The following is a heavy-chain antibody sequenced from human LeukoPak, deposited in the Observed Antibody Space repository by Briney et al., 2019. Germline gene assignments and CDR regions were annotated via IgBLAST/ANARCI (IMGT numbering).Heavy chain of an antibody. CDR2: TYYRSKWYN. V-gene: IGHV6-1*01. CDR1: GDSLSNNSAA. D-gene: IGHD3-3*01. CDR3: ARAGYDVWDC. Sequence: PSQTLSLTCAISGDSLSNNSAAWNWIRQSPSRGLEWLGRTYYRSKWYNDYSVSVKSRITINPDTSKNQFSLQLNSVTPEDTAMYYCARAGYDVWDCWGQGTLVTVSS. J-gene: IGHJ4*02.